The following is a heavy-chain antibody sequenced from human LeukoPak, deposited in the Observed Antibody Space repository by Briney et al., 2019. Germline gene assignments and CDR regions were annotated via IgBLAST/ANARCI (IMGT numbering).Heavy chain of an antibody. CDR2: IYPGDSDT. CDR3: ASTYCSSTSCYRHDAFDI. V-gene: IGHV5-51*01. Sequence: GESLKISCKGSGYSFTSYWSGWVRQMPGKGLEWMGLIYPGDSDTRYSPSFQGQVTISADKSISTAYLQWSSLKASGTAMYYCASTYCSSTSCYRHDAFDIWGQGTMVTVSS. D-gene: IGHD2-2*01. CDR1: GYSFTSYW. J-gene: IGHJ3*02.